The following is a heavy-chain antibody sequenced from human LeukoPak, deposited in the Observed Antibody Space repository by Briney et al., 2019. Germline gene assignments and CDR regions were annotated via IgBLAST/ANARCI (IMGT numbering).Heavy chain of an antibody. CDR3: ARVANWNYGFDP. CDR2: IHYSGYI. J-gene: IGHJ5*02. V-gene: IGHV4-59*08. CDR1: GGAPPSDY. D-gene: IGHD1-7*01. Sequence: SGTPSPTLTVSGGAPPSDYWGWLPQPPQKGPQWIAYIHYSGYIKYNPSLRGRGTISLDTSKNQLSLRLNSVTAADTAVYYCARVANWNYGFDPWGQGTLVTVSS.